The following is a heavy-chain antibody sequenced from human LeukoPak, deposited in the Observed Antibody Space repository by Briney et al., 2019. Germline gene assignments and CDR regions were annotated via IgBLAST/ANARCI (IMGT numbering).Heavy chain of an antibody. CDR3: ARDMDVMIGHGYYDYGLDV. D-gene: IGHD2-21*01. CDR2: TSGTSGDT. V-gene: IGHV3-21*04. Sequence: GGSLRLSCAASGLTFSTSPMNWVRLAPGNRLEWVSTSGTSGDTYYADSVKGRFTISRDNAKSSLYLQMNSLRVEDTALYFCARDMDVMIGHGYYDYGLDVWGQGTTVTVSS. J-gene: IGHJ6*02. CDR1: GLTFSTSP.